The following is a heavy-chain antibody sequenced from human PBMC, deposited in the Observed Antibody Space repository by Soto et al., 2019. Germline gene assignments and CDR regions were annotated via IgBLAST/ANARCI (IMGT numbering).Heavy chain of an antibody. V-gene: IGHV1-58*01. J-gene: IGHJ6*02. CDR2: IVVGSGNT. D-gene: IGHD2-21*01. CDR1: GFTFTSSA. Sequence: SVKVSCKASGFTFTSSAVQWVRQARGQRLEWIGWIVVGSGNTNYAQKFQERVTITRDMSTSTAYMELSSLRSEDTAVYYCAAAHYSSPDMDVWGQGTTVTVSS. CDR3: AAAHYSSPDMDV.